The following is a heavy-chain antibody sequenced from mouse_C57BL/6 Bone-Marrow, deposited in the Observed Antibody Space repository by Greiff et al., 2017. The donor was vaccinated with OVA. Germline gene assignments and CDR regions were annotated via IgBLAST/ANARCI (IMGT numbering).Heavy chain of an antibody. CDR1: GFTFTDYY. J-gene: IGHJ4*01. CDR2: IRNKANGYTT. D-gene: IGHD2-4*01. V-gene: IGHV7-3*01. Sequence: DVQLVESGGGLVQPGGSLSLSCAASGFTFTDYYMSWVRQPPGQALEWLGFIRNKANGYTTDYSASVKGPFTISRDNSQSILYLPMKALRAEDSATYDCARDDYDYGEGPYYYAMDDWGQGTSVTVSS. CDR3: ARDDYDYGEGPYYYAMDD.